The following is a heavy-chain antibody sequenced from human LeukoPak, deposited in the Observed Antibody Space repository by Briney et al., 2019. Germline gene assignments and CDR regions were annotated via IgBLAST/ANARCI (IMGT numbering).Heavy chain of an antibody. CDR2: IYPGVSDT. CDR1: GYSFTNYW. J-gene: IGHJ3*02. D-gene: IGHD2-15*01. CDR3: ACEVVANAFDI. V-gene: IGHV5-51*01. Sequence: GESLKISCKGSGYSFTNYWIAWVRQMPGKGLEWMGIIYPGVSDTRYSPSLQGQVTISADKSISTAYLQWSSLKTSDTAIYYCACEVVANAFDIWGQGTMVTVSS.